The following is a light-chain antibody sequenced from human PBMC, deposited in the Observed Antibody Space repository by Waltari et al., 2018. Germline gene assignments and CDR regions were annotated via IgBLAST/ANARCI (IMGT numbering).Light chain of an antibody. V-gene: IGLV2-8*01. Sequence: QSALTQPTSASGSPGQSVTTPRPGTRSDFGGYNYVSWYQQQPGKAPKLMIYEVSKRPSGVPDRFSGSKSGNTASLTVSGLQAEDEADYYCSSYAGSNRVFGGGTKLTVL. CDR3: SSYAGSNRV. CDR1: RSDFGGYNY. CDR2: EVS. J-gene: IGLJ3*02.